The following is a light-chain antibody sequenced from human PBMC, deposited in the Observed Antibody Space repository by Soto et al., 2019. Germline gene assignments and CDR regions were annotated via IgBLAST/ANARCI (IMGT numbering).Light chain of an antibody. CDR2: EVS. CDR1: SSDVGAYKY. Sequence: QSALTQPPSASGSPGQSVTISCTGTSSDVGAYKYVSWYQQYPGKAPKLMIYEVSKRPSGVPACFSGSKSGNTASLTVSGLKSEDEADYYCTSYVGSDIWVFGGGTKLTVL. V-gene: IGLV2-8*01. CDR3: TSYVGSDIWV. J-gene: IGLJ3*02.